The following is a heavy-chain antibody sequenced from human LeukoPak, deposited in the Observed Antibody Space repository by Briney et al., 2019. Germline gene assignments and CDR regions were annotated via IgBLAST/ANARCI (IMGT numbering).Heavy chain of an antibody. J-gene: IGHJ4*02. CDR2: ISGVGAGT. V-gene: IGHV3-23*01. D-gene: IGHD1-14*01. Sequence: QPGGSLRLCCAASGFTFSSYAMSWVRQAPGKGLECVSAISGVGAGTYYADSVKGRFTISRDNSKNTLYLQMNSLRAEDTAVYYCAKAREPTTNWGQGTLVTVSS. CDR3: AKAREPTTN. CDR1: GFTFSSYA.